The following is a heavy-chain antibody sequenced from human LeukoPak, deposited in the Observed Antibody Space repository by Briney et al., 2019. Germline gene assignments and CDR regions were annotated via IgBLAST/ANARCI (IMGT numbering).Heavy chain of an antibody. V-gene: IGHV4-59*08. CDR3: ARWLPRMGYGMDV. CDR1: GGSISSYY. J-gene: IGHJ6*02. D-gene: IGHD5-12*01. CDR2: IYYSGST. Sequence: SETLSLTCTVSGGSISSYYWSWIRQPPGKGLGWIGYIYYSGSTNYNPSLKSRVTTSVDTSKNQFSLKLSSVTTADTAVYYCARWLPRMGYGMDVWGQGTTVTASS.